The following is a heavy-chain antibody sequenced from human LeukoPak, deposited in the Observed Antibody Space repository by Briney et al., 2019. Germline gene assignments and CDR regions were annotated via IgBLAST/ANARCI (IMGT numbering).Heavy chain of an antibody. CDR2: IYSSGNT. CDR3: AIHTNVDISSFMDV. V-gene: IGHV4-4*09. CDR1: GDSFSAYY. Sequence: SETLSLTCTVSGDSFSAYYWSWVRQPPGRGLEWIGYIYSSGNTNYNPSLKSRVTISVGTSKKQHSLKLTSVTAADTAVYYCAIHTNVDISSFMDVWGKGTTVTVSS. J-gene: IGHJ6*03. D-gene: IGHD2-8*01.